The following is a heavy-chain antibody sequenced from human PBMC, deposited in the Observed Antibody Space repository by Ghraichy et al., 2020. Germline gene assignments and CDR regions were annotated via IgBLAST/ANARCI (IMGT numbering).Heavy chain of an antibody. J-gene: IGHJ4*02. Sequence: SETLSLTCAVYGGSFSGYYWSWIRQPPGKGLEWIGEINHSGSTNYNPSLKSRVTISVDTSKNQFSLKLSSVTAADTAVYYCARGRLNTGGYSGYGRPPPLGYWGQGNLVTVSS. CDR1: GGSFSGYY. V-gene: IGHV4-34*01. CDR2: INHSGST. D-gene: IGHD5-12*01. CDR3: ARGRLNTGGYSGYGRPPPLGY.